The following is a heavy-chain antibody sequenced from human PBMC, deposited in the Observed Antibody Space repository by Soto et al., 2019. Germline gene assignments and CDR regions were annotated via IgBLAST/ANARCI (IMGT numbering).Heavy chain of an antibody. V-gene: IGHV3-7*01. CDR3: ARAYDILTGYFANWFDP. D-gene: IGHD3-9*01. CDR2: IKQDGSEK. Sequence: GGSLRLSCAASGFTFSSYWMSWVRQAPGKGLEWVANIKQDGSEKYYVDSVKGRFTISRDNAKNSLYLQMNSLRAEDTAVYYCARAYDILTGYFANWFDPWGQGTLVTVSS. J-gene: IGHJ5*02. CDR1: GFTFSSYW.